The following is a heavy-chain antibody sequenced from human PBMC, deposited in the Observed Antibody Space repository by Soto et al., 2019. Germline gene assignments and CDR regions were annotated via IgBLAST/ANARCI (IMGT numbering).Heavy chain of an antibody. J-gene: IGHJ4*02. CDR1: GGTFTSYT. CDR2: ISAYNGNT. V-gene: IGHV1-18*01. Sequence: ASVKVSCKASGGTFTSYTISWVRQAPGQGLEWMGWISAYNGNTNYAQKLQVRVTMTTDTSTSTAYMELRSLRSDDTAVYYCARAPIVVVGIDYWGQGTLVTVSS. CDR3: ARAPIVVVGIDY. D-gene: IGHD2-15*01.